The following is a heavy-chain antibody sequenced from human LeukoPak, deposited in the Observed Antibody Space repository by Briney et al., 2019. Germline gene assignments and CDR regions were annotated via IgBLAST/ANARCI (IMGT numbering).Heavy chain of an antibody. CDR3: ASTFPYCSSGTCAL. D-gene: IGHD2-15*01. V-gene: IGHV3-30*03. CDR1: GFTFSSYG. Sequence: GGSLRLSCAASGFTFSSYGMHWVRQAPGKGLEWVAVISYDGSNKYYADSVKGRFTISRDNSKNTLYLQMNSLRAEDTAVYYCASTFPYCSSGTCALGGQGTLVTVSS. CDR2: ISYDGSNK. J-gene: IGHJ4*02.